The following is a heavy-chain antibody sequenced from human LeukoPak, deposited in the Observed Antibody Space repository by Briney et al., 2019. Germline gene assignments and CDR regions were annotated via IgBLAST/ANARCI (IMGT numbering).Heavy chain of an antibody. CDR2: ISSSGST. V-gene: IGHV4-61*02. J-gene: IGHJ6*03. CDR3: ARDETYSSDWQSNHYYYYMDV. Sequence: SQTLSLTCTVSGDSISSGDYYWSWIRQPAGKGLEWIGRISSSGSTNYNPSLKSRVTISVDTSKNQFSLKVRSVTAADTAVYYCARDETYSSDWQSNHYYYYMDVWGKGTTVTVS. D-gene: IGHD6-19*01. CDR1: GDSISSGDYY.